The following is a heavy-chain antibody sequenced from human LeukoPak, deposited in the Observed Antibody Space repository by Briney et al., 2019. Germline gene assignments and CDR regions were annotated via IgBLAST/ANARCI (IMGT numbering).Heavy chain of an antibody. D-gene: IGHD2-2*02. CDR2: ISWDGGST. J-gene: IGHJ5*02. CDR3: AKSAEVFAIFSWLDP. CDR1: GFTFDDYA. Sequence: GGSLRLSCAASGFTFDDYAMHWVRQVPGKGLEWVSLISWDGGSTYYADSVKGRFTISRDNNKNSLFLQMNNLRPEDTALYYCAKSAEVFAIFSWLDPWGQGTLVTVSS. V-gene: IGHV3-43D*03.